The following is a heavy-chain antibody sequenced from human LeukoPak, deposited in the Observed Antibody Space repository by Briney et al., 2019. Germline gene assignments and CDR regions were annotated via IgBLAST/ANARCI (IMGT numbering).Heavy chain of an antibody. CDR3: TTGTYDSSGYQFDY. Sequence: GGSLRLSCAASGFTFSNAWMSWVRQAPGKGLEWVGRIKSKTDGGTTDYAAPVKGRFTISRDDSKNMLYLQMNSLKTEDTAVYYCTTGTYDSSGYQFDYWGQGTLVTVSS. CDR2: IKSKTDGGTT. J-gene: IGHJ4*02. D-gene: IGHD3-22*01. V-gene: IGHV3-15*01. CDR1: GFTFSNAW.